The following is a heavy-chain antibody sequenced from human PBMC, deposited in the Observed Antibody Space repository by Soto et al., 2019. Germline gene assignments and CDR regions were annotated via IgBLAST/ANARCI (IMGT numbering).Heavy chain of an antibody. D-gene: IGHD1-26*01. CDR3: ARGWDDCFYYMAV. CDR2: IWYDGSNK. J-gene: IGHJ6*03. CDR1: GFTFSSYG. Sequence: QVQLVESGGGVVQPGRSLRLSCAASGFTFSSYGMHWVRQAPAQGLEWVAVIWYDGSNKNYSDSVKGRFTISRDNSKNTLYLQMISLRAEDTAVYYCARGWDDCFYYMAVWGKGSTVTVSS. V-gene: IGHV3-33*01.